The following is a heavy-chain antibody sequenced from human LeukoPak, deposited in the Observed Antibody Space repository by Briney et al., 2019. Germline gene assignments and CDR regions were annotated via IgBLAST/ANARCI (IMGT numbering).Heavy chain of an antibody. CDR3: AREGGSYYVFDY. Sequence: GGSLRLSCAASGFTVCSDYMSWVRQAPGKGLEGVSVIYSGGSTYYADSVKGRFTISGDNSKNTLYLQMNSLRAEDRAVYYCAREGGSYYVFDYWGQGALVTVSS. D-gene: IGHD1-26*01. CDR2: IYSGGST. J-gene: IGHJ4*02. CDR1: GFTVCSDY. V-gene: IGHV3-66*02.